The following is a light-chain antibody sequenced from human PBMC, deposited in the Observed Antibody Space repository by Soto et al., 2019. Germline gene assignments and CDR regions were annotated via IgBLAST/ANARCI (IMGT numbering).Light chain of an antibody. V-gene: IGKV3-15*01. CDR3: QQYNNWSPIT. CDR2: GAS. CDR1: QSVSSN. J-gene: IGKJ5*01. Sequence: EIVMTQSPATLSVSPGERATLSCRASQSVSSNLAWYQQKPCQAPRLLIYGASTRATGITARFSGSGSGTAFTLSISSLQFEDFAVYYCQQYNNWSPITFGQGTRVEI.